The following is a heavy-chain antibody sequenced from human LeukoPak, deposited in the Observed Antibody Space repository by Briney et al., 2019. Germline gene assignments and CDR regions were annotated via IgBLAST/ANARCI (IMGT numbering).Heavy chain of an antibody. CDR3: ARGAYGGYPGFDY. D-gene: IGHD4-17*01. Sequence: PGESLRLSCAASGFTFSSYWMHWVRQAPGKGLVWVSRIKTDGSSTDYADSVKGRFTISRDNAKNTLYLQMNSLRAEDTAVYYCARGAYGGYPGFDYWGQGTLVTVSS. CDR1: GFTFSSYW. J-gene: IGHJ4*02. CDR2: IKTDGSST. V-gene: IGHV3-74*01.